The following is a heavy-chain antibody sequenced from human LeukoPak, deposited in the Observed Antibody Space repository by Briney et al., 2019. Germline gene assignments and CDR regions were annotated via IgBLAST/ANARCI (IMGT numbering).Heavy chain of an antibody. D-gene: IGHD2-15*01. CDR2: IRSRGDGGTT. CDR1: GVTLSTYA. V-gene: IGHV3-15*01. Sequence: GGSLRLSCAASGVTLSTYAMSWARQAPGKGLEWVGRIRSRGDGGTTDFAAPVKGRFTISRDDSKNTLYLQMNSLTSEDTAVYYCTQGSGQYFDYWGQGTLVTVSS. CDR3: TQGSGQYFDY. J-gene: IGHJ4*02.